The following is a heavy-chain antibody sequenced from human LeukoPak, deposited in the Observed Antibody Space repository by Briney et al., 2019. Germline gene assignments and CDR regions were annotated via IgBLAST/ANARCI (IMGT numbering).Heavy chain of an antibody. CDR2: ISGSGGST. CDR3: ARRGYDSGSSYKDFDY. J-gene: IGHJ4*02. V-gene: IGHV3-23*01. Sequence: GGSLRLSCAASGFTFSNYDMSWVRQAPGKGLEWASEISGSGGSTYSADSVKGRFTISRDNAKNTLYLQMNSLRAEDTAVYYCARRGYDSGSSYKDFDYWGQGTLVTVSS. CDR1: GFTFSNYD. D-gene: IGHD3-10*01.